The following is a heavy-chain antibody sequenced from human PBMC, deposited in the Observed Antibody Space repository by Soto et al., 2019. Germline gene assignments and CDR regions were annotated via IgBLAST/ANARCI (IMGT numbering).Heavy chain of an antibody. Sequence: VQLVQSGAEVKKPGSSVKVSCKASGDTFSSNTISWVRQVPGHGLEWMGRIIPILGITNYAQNFQGRITIIADEPTTTAHMEMSSLRSEDTAMYYCGISRHDRRYLYYGMDVWGQGTTVTVSS. V-gene: IGHV1-69*02. CDR2: IIPILGIT. D-gene: IGHD3-22*01. CDR1: GDTFSSNT. J-gene: IGHJ6*02. CDR3: GISRHDRRYLYYGMDV.